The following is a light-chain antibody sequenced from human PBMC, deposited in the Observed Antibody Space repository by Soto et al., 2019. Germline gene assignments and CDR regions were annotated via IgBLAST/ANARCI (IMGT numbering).Light chain of an antibody. CDR3: QNYGSPPVT. Sequence: EIVLTQSPGTLSLSPGERAALSCTASQSVNNNFLAWYQQKPGQPPRLLIYGASIRATGTPDRFSGSGSGTDFTLTINKLEPDDFALYFCQNYGSPPVTFGGGTKVEIK. CDR1: QSVNNNF. J-gene: IGKJ4*01. CDR2: GAS. V-gene: IGKV3-20*01.